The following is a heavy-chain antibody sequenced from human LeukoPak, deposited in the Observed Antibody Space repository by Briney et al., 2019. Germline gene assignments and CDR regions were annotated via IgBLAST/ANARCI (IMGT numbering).Heavy chain of an antibody. Sequence: GGSLRLSCVASGFTLSSYAINWVRQVPGKGLEWVSAISGSGGSTFYVDSVKGRFTISRDNSKNTLYLQMDSLRAEDTAVYYCAMSYSSSSVVAFDIWGQGTMVTVSS. V-gene: IGHV3-23*01. CDR1: GFTLSSYA. CDR3: AMSYSSSSVVAFDI. CDR2: ISGSGGST. J-gene: IGHJ3*02. D-gene: IGHD6-6*01.